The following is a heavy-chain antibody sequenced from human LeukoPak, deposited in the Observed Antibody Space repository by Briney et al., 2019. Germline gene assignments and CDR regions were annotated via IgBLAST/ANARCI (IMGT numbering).Heavy chain of an antibody. CDR1: GGSFSGYY. V-gene: IGHV4-34*01. J-gene: IGHJ4*02. CDR2: INHSGST. D-gene: IGHD3-10*01. Sequence: SETLSLTCAIYGGSFSGYYWSWIRQPPGKGLEWIGEINHSGSTNYNPSLKSRVTISVDTSKNQFSLKLSSVTAADTAVYYCARVAGAGKFDYWGQGTLVTVSS. CDR3: ARVAGAGKFDY.